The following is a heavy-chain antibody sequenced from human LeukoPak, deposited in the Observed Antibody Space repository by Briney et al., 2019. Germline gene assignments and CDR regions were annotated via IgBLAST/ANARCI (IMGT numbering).Heavy chain of an antibody. CDR2: INPSGGST. Sequence: ASVKVSCKASGYTFTSYYMHWVRQAPGQGLEWMGIINPSGGSTSYAQKFQGRVTMTRDMSTSTVYMELSSLRSEDTAVYYCARDPIGYCSGGSCYSFAFDIWGQGTMVTVSS. J-gene: IGHJ3*02. V-gene: IGHV1-46*01. D-gene: IGHD2-15*01. CDR1: GYTFTSYY. CDR3: ARDPIGYCSGGSCYSFAFDI.